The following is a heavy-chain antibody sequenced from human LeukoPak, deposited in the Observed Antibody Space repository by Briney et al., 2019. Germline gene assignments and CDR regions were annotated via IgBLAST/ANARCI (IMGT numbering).Heavy chain of an antibody. V-gene: IGHV4-38-2*02. J-gene: IGHJ5*02. CDR2: IYHSGST. Sequence: SETLSLTCTVSGYSISSGYYWGWIRQPPGKGLEWIGSIYHSGSTYYNPSLKSRVTISVDTSKNQFSLKLSSVTAADTAVYYCARRGALDTWGQGTLVTVSS. CDR3: ARRGALDT. CDR1: GYSISSGYY.